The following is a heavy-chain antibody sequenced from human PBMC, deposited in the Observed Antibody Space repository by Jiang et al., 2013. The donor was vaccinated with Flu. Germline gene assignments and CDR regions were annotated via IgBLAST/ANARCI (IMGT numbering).Heavy chain of an antibody. Sequence: VQLVESGAEVKKPGESLKISCKGSGYSFTSYWIGWVRQMPGKGLEWMGIIYPGDSDTRYSPSFQGQVTISADKSISTAYLQWSSLKASDTAMYYCARHLYSSGWYPVQDYYYYYGMDVVGTKGPRSPSP. J-gene: IGHJ6*02. CDR3: ARHLYSSGWYPVQDYYYYYGMDV. CDR2: IYPGDSDT. D-gene: IGHD6-19*01. V-gene: IGHV5-51*01. CDR1: GYSFTSYW.